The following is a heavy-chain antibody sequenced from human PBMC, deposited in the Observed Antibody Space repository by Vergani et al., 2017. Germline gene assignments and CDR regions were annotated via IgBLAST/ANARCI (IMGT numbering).Heavy chain of an antibody. D-gene: IGHD6-13*01. Sequence: QVQLVQSGAEVKKPGASVKVSCKASGYTFTNYGISWVQQAPGQGLEWMGWISAYNGNTKYAQKMQGRVTMTTDTSTTTAYMELRSLRSDDTAVYYCVGGYSSSWYEGPYYYGMDVWGQGTTVTVSS. CDR1: GYTFTNYG. V-gene: IGHV1-18*01. CDR3: VGGYSSSWYEGPYYYGMDV. J-gene: IGHJ6*02. CDR2: ISAYNGNT.